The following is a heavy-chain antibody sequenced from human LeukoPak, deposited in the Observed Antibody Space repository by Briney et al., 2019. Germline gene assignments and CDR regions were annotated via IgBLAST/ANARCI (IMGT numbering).Heavy chain of an antibody. D-gene: IGHD2-8*02. J-gene: IGHJ4*02. Sequence: GRSLRLSCEASGFSFGDYGMSWVRQATGKGLEWVGRIKSKTDGGTTDYAAPVKGRFTISRDDSKNTLYLQMNSLKTEDTAVYYCRGTGSSVVDSWGQGTLVTVSS. CDR2: IKSKTDGGTT. CDR1: GFSFGDYG. CDR3: RGTGSSVVDS. V-gene: IGHV3-15*01.